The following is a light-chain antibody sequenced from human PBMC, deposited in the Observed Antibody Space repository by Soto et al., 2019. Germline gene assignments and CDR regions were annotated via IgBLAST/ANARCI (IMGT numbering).Light chain of an antibody. Sequence: DIQMTQSPSTLSASVGDRVTITCRASQSISSWLAWYHQKPGKAPKLLIYKASNLESGVPSRFSGSGSGTEFTLTISSLQPDDLATYYCQQYNSYPVTFGGGTKVEIK. V-gene: IGKV1-5*03. J-gene: IGKJ4*01. CDR3: QQYNSYPVT. CDR1: QSISSW. CDR2: KAS.